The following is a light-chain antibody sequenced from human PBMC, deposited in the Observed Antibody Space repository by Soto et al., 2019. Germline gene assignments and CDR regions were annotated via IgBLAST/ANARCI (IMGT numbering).Light chain of an antibody. J-gene: IGKJ1*01. V-gene: IGKV1-33*01. Sequence: DIQMTQSPSSLSASVGDRVTITCQASQDISNYLNWYQQKPGKAPKLLIYDASNLETGVPSRFSGSGSGTEFTLTISSLQPDDLATYYCQQYNTYSPWTFGQGTKVDIK. CDR1: QDISNY. CDR3: QQYNTYSPWT. CDR2: DAS.